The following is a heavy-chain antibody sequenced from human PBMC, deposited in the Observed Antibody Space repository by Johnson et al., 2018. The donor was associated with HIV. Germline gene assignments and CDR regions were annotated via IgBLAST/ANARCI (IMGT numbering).Heavy chain of an antibody. J-gene: IGHJ3*02. D-gene: IGHD1-1*01. CDR2: IWSDGSNK. Sequence: QVQLVESGGGVVQPGRSLRLSCAASGFTFGNYAMHWVRQHPGEGLEWVAVIWSDGSNKYYAASVKGRFTVSRDNSKNTLYLQMNSLKSEDTAVYYCARGHWAFDIWGQGTMVTVSA. V-gene: IGHV3-33*01. CDR3: ARGHWAFDI. CDR1: GFTFGNYA.